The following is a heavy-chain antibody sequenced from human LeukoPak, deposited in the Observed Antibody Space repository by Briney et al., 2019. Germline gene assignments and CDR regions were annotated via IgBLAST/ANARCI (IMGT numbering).Heavy chain of an antibody. V-gene: IGHV1-2*02. Sequence: GASVKVSCKASGYTFTGYYLHWVRQAPGQGLEWMGWINPETGDTNYAQRFQGRVTMARDTSISTAYMVLSSLRSDDTAVYYCTRDREGGSGCFDLWGQGTLVTVSS. CDR1: GYTFTGYY. J-gene: IGHJ5*02. D-gene: IGHD3-16*01. CDR2: INPETGDT. CDR3: TRDREGGSGCFDL.